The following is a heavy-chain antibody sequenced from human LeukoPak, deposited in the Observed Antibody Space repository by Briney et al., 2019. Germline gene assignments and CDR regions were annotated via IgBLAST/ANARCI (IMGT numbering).Heavy chain of an antibody. CDR1: GFTFSKYW. Sequence: GGSLRLSCAASGFTFSKYWMTWARQVPGKGLEWVANIKEDGSEKKYVDSVKGRFTISRDNAKNSLYLQMDSLRDEDTAVYYCAKDWPDQDGDYGLHWGQGTLVTVSS. V-gene: IGHV3-7*04. CDR3: AKDWPDQDGDYGLH. CDR2: IKEDGSEK. J-gene: IGHJ4*02. D-gene: IGHD4-17*01.